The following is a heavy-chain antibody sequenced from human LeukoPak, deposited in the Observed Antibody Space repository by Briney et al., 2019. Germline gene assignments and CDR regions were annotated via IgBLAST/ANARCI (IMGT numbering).Heavy chain of an antibody. D-gene: IGHD6-13*01. J-gene: IGHJ4*02. CDR1: GGSFSGYY. V-gene: IGHV4-34*01. CDR2: INHSGST. Sequence: SETLSLTCGVDGGSFSGYYWNWIRQPPGKGLEWIGEINHSGSTNYNPSLKRRVTISVDTSQNQFSVRLSSVTAADTAVYYCTRGRYLTTGGGAAAGFLDYWGQGTLVTVSS. CDR3: TRGRYLTTGGGAAAGFLDY.